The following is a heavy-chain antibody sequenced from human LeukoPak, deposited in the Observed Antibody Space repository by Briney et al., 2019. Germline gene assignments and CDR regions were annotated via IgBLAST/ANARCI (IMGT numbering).Heavy chain of an antibody. J-gene: IGHJ2*01. Sequence: PGGSLRLSCAASAFTFSNYWMSWVRQAPVKGLEWVSNINQNGSETYYVDSVKVQFTISRDNANNSLYLQINSVRADDTAVYYCARDQGSMIVVRPTNRYFDLWGRGTLVTVSS. D-gene: IGHD3-22*01. V-gene: IGHV3-7*01. CDR1: AFTFSNYW. CDR3: ARDQGSMIVVRPTNRYFDL. CDR2: INQNGSET.